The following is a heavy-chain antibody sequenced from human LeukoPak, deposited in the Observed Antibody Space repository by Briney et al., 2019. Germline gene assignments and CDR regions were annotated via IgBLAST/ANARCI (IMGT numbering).Heavy chain of an antibody. J-gene: IGHJ6*03. CDR1: GGSINSYY. V-gene: IGHV4-4*07. D-gene: IGHD3-3*01. CDR3: ARSYYDFWSGYYYYYYMDV. CDR2: IYTSGST. Sequence: SETLSLTCTVSGGSINSYYWSWIRQPAGKGLEWIGRIYTSGSTNYNPSLKSRVTISVDTSKNQFSLKLSSVTAADTAVYYCARSYYDFWSGYYYYYYMDVWGKGTTVTVSS.